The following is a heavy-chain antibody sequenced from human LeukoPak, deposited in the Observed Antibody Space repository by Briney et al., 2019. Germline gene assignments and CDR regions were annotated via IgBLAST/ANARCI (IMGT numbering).Heavy chain of an antibody. CDR1: GFTFSSYA. J-gene: IGHJ4*02. Sequence: PGGSLRLSCAASGFTFSSYAMSWVRQAPGKGLEWVSGSGSGGSTYYADSVKGRFTISRDNSKNTLYLQMNSLRAEDTAVYYCARDLGGLDYWGQGTLVTVSS. V-gene: IGHV3-23*01. CDR2: SGSGGST. D-gene: IGHD2-15*01. CDR3: ARDLGGLDY.